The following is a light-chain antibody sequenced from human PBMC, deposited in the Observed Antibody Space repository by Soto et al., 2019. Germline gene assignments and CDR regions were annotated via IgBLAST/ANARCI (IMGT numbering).Light chain of an antibody. J-gene: IGKJ1*01. CDR2: DAS. CDR3: HHYGT. V-gene: IGKV1-5*01. Sequence: DIQMTQSPSTLSASVGDRVTITCRASQSISSWLAWYQQKPGKAPKLLIYDASTLASGLPSTFSGTGSWPAFNLTISDLQAADFAPYYCHHYGTLGQGTKVDIK. CDR1: QSISSW.